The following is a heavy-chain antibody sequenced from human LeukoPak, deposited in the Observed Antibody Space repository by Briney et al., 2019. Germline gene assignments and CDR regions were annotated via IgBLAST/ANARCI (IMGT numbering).Heavy chain of an antibody. J-gene: IGHJ6*03. V-gene: IGHV4-59*12. CDR2: IYYSGST. CDR1: GGSISNYY. D-gene: IGHD3-10*01. Sequence: SETLSLTCTVSGGSISNYYWSWIRQPPGKGLEWIGYIYYSGSTNYNPSLKSRVTISVDTSKNQFSLKLSSVTAADTAVYYCARAVGSGSFQTYYYYMDVWGKGTTVTISS. CDR3: ARAVGSGSFQTYYYYMDV.